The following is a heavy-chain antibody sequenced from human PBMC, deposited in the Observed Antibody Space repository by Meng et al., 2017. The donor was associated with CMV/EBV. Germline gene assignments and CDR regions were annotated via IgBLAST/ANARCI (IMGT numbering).Heavy chain of an antibody. J-gene: IGHJ4*02. CDR2: ISSSGSTI. CDR1: GFTFSDYY. Sequence: GGSLRLSCAASGFTFSDYYMRWIRQAPGKGLEWVSYISSSGSTIYYADSVKGRFTISRDNAKNSLYLQMNSLRAEDTAVYYCASMDSSGYSVDYWGQGTLVTVSS. CDR3: ASMDSSGYSVDY. D-gene: IGHD3-22*01. V-gene: IGHV3-11*04.